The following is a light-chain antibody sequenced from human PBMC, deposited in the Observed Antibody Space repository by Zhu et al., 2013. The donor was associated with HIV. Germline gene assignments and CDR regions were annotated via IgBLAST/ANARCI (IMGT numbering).Light chain of an antibody. CDR2: GAS. CDR1: QSVTRSC. J-gene: IGKJ4*01. CDR3: QQYGNSPLT. V-gene: IGKV3-20*01. Sequence: EIVLTQSPGTLSLSPGERATLSCRASQSVTRSCLAWYQHKPGQPPRVLIYGASTRETGVPARFSGSGSGTDFSLIISSLQSEDFAVYYCQQYGNSPLTFGGGTTVEIK.